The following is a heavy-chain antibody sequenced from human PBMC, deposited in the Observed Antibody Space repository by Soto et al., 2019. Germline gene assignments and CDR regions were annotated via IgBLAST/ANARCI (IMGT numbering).Heavy chain of an antibody. Sequence: GGSLRLSCAASGFTFSSYWMHWVRQAPGKGLVWVSRINSDGSSTSYADSVKGRFTISRDNAKNTLYLQMNSLRAEDTAVYYCARDRGEGVVVPAAIGYMDVWGKGTTVTVSS. CDR2: INSDGSST. J-gene: IGHJ6*03. V-gene: IGHV3-74*01. CDR3: ARDRGEGVVVPAAIGYMDV. CDR1: GFTFSSYW. D-gene: IGHD2-2*02.